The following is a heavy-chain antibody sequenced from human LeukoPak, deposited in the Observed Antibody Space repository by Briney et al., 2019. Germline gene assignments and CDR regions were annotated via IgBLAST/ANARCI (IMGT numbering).Heavy chain of an antibody. CDR3: ARVGYDILTGYYIPDV. CDR1: GGSISSYY. D-gene: IGHD3-9*01. Sequence: SETLSLTCTVSGGSISSYYWSRIRQPPGKGLEWIGYIYYSGSTNYNPSLKSRVTISVDTSKNQFSLKLSSVTAADTAVYYCARVGYDILTGYYIPDVWGQGTTVTVSS. CDR2: IYYSGST. J-gene: IGHJ6*02. V-gene: IGHV4-59*01.